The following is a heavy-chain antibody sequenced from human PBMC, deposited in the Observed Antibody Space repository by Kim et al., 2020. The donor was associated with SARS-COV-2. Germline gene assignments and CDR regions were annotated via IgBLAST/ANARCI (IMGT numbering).Heavy chain of an antibody. Sequence: SETLSLTCAVSGGSISSGGYSWSWIRQPPGKGLEWIGYIYHSGSTYYNPSLKSRVTISVDRSKNQFSLKLSSVTAADTAVYYCARAGERFGDAFDIWGQGTMVTVSS. CDR3: ARAGERFGDAFDI. J-gene: IGHJ3*02. CDR2: IYHSGST. D-gene: IGHD3-3*01. CDR1: GGSISSGGYS. V-gene: IGHV4-30-2*01.